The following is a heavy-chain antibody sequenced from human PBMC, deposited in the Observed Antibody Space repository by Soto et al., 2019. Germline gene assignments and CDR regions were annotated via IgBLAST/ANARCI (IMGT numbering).Heavy chain of an antibody. V-gene: IGHV4-30-2*01. CDR2: IYHSGST. J-gene: IGHJ5*02. CDR3: ARVPGP. CDR1: GFSIISGGYS. Sequence: SETLSLTCAVSGFSIISGGYSWSWIRQPPGKGLEWIGYIYHSGSTYYNPSLKSRVTISVDRSKNQFSLKLSSVTAADTAVYYCARVPGPWGQGTLVTVSS.